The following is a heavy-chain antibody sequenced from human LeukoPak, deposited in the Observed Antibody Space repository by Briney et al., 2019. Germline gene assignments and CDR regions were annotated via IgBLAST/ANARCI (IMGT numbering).Heavy chain of an antibody. V-gene: IGHV1-3*01. J-gene: IGHJ3*02. Sequence: ASVKVSCKASGYTFTTYVIQWVRQAPGQRLEWMGWINAGKDDTKYSQKFQGRVTINKDTSASTVYMELSSLRSEDTAIYYCVRSQSSSSYDALDIWGQGTMVTVSS. CDR3: VRSQSSSSYDALDI. D-gene: IGHD6-13*01. CDR1: GYTFTTYV. CDR2: INAGKDDT.